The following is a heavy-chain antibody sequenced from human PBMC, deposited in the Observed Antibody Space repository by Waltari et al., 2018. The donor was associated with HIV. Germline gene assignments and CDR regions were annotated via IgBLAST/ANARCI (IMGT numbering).Heavy chain of an antibody. V-gene: IGHV4-38-2*02. CDR3: ARDQDYYDSSGYTCYAFDP. CDR2: MYRTGTT. CDR1: ASSINSRYY. J-gene: IGHJ3*01. D-gene: IGHD3-22*01. Sequence: QVRLQESGPGLVKPSETLSLTCSVSASSINSRYYWVWIRQAPGKGLEWIGSMYRTGTTYDNPSLKSRGSISLNMSRNQFSLKLTSVTAADTAVYYCARDQDYYDSSGYTCYAFDPWGQGTMVIVSS.